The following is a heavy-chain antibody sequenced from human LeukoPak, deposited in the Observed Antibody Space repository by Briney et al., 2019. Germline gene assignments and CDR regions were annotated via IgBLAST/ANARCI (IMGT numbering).Heavy chain of an antibody. CDR1: GFTFSSYW. CDR3: ARVCTIFGVVIMDYFDY. CDR2: IKQDASEK. Sequence: GGSLRLSCAASGFTFSSYWMSWVRQAPGKGLEWVANIKQDASEKYYVDSVKGRFTISRDNAKNSLYLQMNSLRAEDTAVYYCARVCTIFGVVIMDYFDYWGQGTLVTVSS. J-gene: IGHJ4*02. D-gene: IGHD3-3*01. V-gene: IGHV3-7*01.